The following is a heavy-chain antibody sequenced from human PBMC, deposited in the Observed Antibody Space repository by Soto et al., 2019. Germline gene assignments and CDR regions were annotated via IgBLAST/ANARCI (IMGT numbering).Heavy chain of an antibody. V-gene: IGHV4-59*08. Sequence: SETLSLTCTVSGGSISSYYWSWIRQPPGKGLEWIGYIYYSGSTNYNPSLKSRVTISVDTSKNQFSLKLSSVTAADTAVYYCARQWSIAARSLRSWDYYMDVWGKGTTVTVSS. CDR1: GGSISSYY. D-gene: IGHD6-6*01. CDR2: IYYSGST. J-gene: IGHJ6*03. CDR3: ARQWSIAARSLRSWDYYMDV.